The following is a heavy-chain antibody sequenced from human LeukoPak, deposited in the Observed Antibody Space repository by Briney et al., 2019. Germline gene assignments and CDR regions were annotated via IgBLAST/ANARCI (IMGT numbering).Heavy chain of an antibody. V-gene: IGHV1-8*02. CDR2: MNPNSGNT. J-gene: IGHJ5*02. CDR1: GYTFTSYG. CDR3: ARGQRSSAGWLQWEWSKTNNWFDP. D-gene: IGHD5-24*01. Sequence: ASVKVSCKASGYTFTSYGISWVRQATGQGLEWMGWMNPNSGNTGYAQKFQGRVTMTRNTSISTAYMELSSLRSEDTAVYYCARGQRSSAGWLQWEWSKTNNWFDPWGQGTLVTVSS.